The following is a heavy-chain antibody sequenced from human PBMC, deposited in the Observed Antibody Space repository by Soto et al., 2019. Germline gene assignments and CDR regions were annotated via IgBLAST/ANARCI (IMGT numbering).Heavy chain of an antibody. CDR2: IWYDGSNK. CDR1: GFTFSSYG. V-gene: IGHV3-33*01. J-gene: IGHJ5*02. CDR3: ARGGDIVATIWWFDP. Sequence: QVQLVESGGGVVQPGRSLRLSCAASGFTFSSYGMHWVRQAPGKGLEWVAVIWYDGSNKYYADSVKGRFTISRDNSRNTMYLQMNSLRAEDTAVYYCARGGDIVATIWWFDPWGQGTLVTVSS. D-gene: IGHD5-12*01.